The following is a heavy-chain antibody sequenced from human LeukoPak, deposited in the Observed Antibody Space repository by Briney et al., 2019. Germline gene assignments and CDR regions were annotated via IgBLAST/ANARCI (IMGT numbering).Heavy chain of an antibody. Sequence: SETLSLTCTVSGGSISSYYWSWIRQPAGKGLEWIGRIYTSGSTNYNPSLKSRVTMSVDTSENQFSLKLSSVTAADTAVYYCARLRFLEWSPYYYYMDVWGKGTTVTVSS. D-gene: IGHD3-3*01. J-gene: IGHJ6*03. CDR1: GGSISSYY. V-gene: IGHV4-4*07. CDR2: IYTSGST. CDR3: ARLRFLEWSPYYYYMDV.